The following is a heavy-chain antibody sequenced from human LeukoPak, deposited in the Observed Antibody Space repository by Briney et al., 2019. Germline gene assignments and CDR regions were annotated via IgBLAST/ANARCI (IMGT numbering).Heavy chain of an antibody. J-gene: IGHJ5*02. CDR3: ARLKGVYYDFWSPKNKESRNWFDP. CDR2: IWYDGSNK. D-gene: IGHD3-3*01. CDR1: GFTFSSYG. Sequence: GGSLRLSCAASGFTFSSYGMHWVRQAPGKGLEWVAVIWYDGSNKYYADSVKGRFTISRDNSKNTLYLQMNSLRAEDTAVYYCARLKGVYYDFWSPKNKESRNWFDPWGQGTLVTVSS. V-gene: IGHV3-33*01.